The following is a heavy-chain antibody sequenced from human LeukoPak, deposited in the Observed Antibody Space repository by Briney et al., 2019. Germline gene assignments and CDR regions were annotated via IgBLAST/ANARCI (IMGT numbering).Heavy chain of an antibody. V-gene: IGHV4-39*01. Sequence: SETLSLTCTVSGGSVSNTNYYWGWIRQPPGKGLEWIGSIYYSGSTYYNPSLKSRVTISVDTSKNQFSLKLSSVTAADTAVYYCARHAAGGSGRRINWFDPWGQGTLVTVSS. CDR3: ARHAAGGSGRRINWFDP. J-gene: IGHJ5*02. CDR1: GGSVSNTNYY. D-gene: IGHD3-10*01. CDR2: IYYSGST.